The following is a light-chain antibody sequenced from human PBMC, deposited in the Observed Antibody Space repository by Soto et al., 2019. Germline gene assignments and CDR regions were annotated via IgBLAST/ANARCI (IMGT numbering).Light chain of an antibody. V-gene: IGLV1-36*01. J-gene: IGLJ3*02. CDR3: AVWDDSLNGVV. CDR1: RSNVGNNA. Sequence: QSVLTQPPSVSEAPRQRVTISCSGSRSNVGNNAVNWYQQLPGKAPKLLIYYDDLLPSGVSDRFSGSKSGTSASLAISGLQSEDEADYYYAVWDDSLNGVVFGGGTKLTVL. CDR2: YDD.